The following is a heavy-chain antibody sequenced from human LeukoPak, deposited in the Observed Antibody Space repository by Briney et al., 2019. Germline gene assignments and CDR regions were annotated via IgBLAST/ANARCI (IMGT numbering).Heavy chain of an antibody. CDR1: GGSFSGYY. D-gene: IGHD6-6*01. V-gene: IGHV4-34*01. Sequence: SETLSLTCAVYGGSFSGYYWSWIRQPPGKGLEWIGEINHSGSTNYNPSLKSRVTISVDTSKNQFSLKLSSVTAADTAVHYCARRPIAARPYYYYYYMDVWGKGTTVTVSS. J-gene: IGHJ6*03. CDR2: INHSGST. CDR3: ARRPIAARPYYYYYYMDV.